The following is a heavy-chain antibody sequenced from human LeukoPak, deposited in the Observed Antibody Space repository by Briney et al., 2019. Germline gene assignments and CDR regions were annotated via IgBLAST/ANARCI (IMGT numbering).Heavy chain of an antibody. J-gene: IGHJ4*02. D-gene: IGHD3-22*01. Sequence: PSETLSLTCTVSGGSISSSSYYWGWIRQPPGKGLEWIGSIYYSGSTYYNPSLKSRVTISVDTPKNQFSLNLRSVTAADTAVYYCAREILYDSTGYYLWGQGTLVTVSS. CDR1: GGSISSSSYY. CDR3: AREILYDSTGYYL. CDR2: IYYSGST. V-gene: IGHV4-39*07.